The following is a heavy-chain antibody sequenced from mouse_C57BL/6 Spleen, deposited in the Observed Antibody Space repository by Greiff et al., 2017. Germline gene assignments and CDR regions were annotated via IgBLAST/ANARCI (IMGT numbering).Heavy chain of an antibody. D-gene: IGHD1-1*01. V-gene: IGHV6-6*01. Sequence: EVKLMESGGGLVQPGGSMKLSCAASGFTFSDAWMDWVRQSPEKGLEWVAEIRNKANNHATYYAESVKGRFTISRDDSKSSVYLQMNSLRAEDTGIYYCTRPTTVVPYWYFDVWGTGTTVTVSS. CDR2: IRNKANNHAT. CDR3: TRPTTVVPYWYFDV. CDR1: GFTFSDAW. J-gene: IGHJ1*03.